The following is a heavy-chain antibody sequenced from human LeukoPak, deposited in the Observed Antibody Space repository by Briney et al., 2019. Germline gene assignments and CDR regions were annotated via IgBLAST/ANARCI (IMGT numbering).Heavy chain of an antibody. CDR3: ARGQPPILTGYYTDAFDI. J-gene: IGHJ3*02. V-gene: IGHV1-69*04. Sequence: SVKVSCKASGGTFSSYAISWVRQAPGQGLEWMGRIIPILGIANYAQKFQGRVTITADKSTSTAYMELSSLRSDDTAVYYCARGQPPILTGYYTDAFDIWGQGTMVTVSS. CDR2: IIPILGIA. CDR1: GGTFSSYA. D-gene: IGHD3-9*01.